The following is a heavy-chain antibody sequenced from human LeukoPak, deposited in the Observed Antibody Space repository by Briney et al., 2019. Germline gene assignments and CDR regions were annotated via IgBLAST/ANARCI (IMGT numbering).Heavy chain of an antibody. J-gene: IGHJ4*02. Sequence: GGSLRLSCAASGFTFSSYAMSWVRQAPGKGLEWVSAISGSGGSTYYADSVKGRFTISRDNSKNTLYLQMNSLRAEDTAVYYCAKSRPGLVVPAAVGTYSDWGQGTLVTVSS. CDR1: GFTFSSYA. V-gene: IGHV3-23*01. D-gene: IGHD2-2*01. CDR3: AKSRPGLVVPAAVGTYSD. CDR2: ISGSGGST.